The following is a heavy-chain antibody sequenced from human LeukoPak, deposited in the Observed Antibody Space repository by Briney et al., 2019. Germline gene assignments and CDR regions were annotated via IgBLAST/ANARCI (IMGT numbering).Heavy chain of an antibody. Sequence: SETLSLTCAVSGPSLSTYCWSWIRQPPEKGLEWVGEINQSGSTNYNPSLKSRVTISVDTSKNQFSLRLTSVTAADTAVYYCARAGGADSPQDLDYWGQGILVTVSS. J-gene: IGHJ4*02. CDR2: INQSGST. CDR1: GPSLSTYC. D-gene: IGHD3-22*01. CDR3: ARAGGADSPQDLDY. V-gene: IGHV4-34*01.